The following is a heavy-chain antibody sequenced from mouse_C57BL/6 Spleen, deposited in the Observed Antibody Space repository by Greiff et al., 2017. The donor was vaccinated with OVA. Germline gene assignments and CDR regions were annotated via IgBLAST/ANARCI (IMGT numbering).Heavy chain of an antibody. V-gene: IGHV1-39*01. CDR3: ARGYDYRNYYAMDY. Sequence: EVQLQQSGPELVKPGASVKISCKASGYSFTYYHMNWVKQSNGKSLEWIGVINPNYGTTSYNQKFKGKATLTVDQSSSTAYMQLNSLTSEDSAVYYCARGYDYRNYYAMDYWGQGTSVTVSS. D-gene: IGHD2-4*01. J-gene: IGHJ4*01. CDR1: GYSFTYYH. CDR2: INPNYGTT.